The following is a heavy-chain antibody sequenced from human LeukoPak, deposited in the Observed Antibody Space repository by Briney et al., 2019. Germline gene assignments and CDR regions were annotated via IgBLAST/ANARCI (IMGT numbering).Heavy chain of an antibody. D-gene: IGHD2-2*01. J-gene: IGHJ2*01. V-gene: IGHV3-21*01. CDR1: GFTLSSYS. Sequence: GGSLRLSCAASGFTLSSYSMTWVRQVPGKGLEWVSSIRSSRTYTYYADSVKGRFTISRDNAKNSLYLQMNIVRAEDTAVYYCARAPGYCSSTSCFNHWYFDLWGRGTLVTVSS. CDR3: ARAPGYCSSTSCFNHWYFDL. CDR2: IRSSRTYT.